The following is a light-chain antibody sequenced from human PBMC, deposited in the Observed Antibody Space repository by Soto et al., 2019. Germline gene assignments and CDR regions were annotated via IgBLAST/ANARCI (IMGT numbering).Light chain of an antibody. CDR2: DVT. J-gene: IGLJ1*01. CDR3: TSYTSSITYV. Sequence: QSVLTQPASVSXSPGQSITISCTGTSSDVGGYNFVSWYQHHPGKAPKLIIYDVTNRPSGISNRFSGSKSGNTASLTISGLQAEDEADYYCTSYTSSITYVFGTGTKVTVL. CDR1: SSDVGGYNF. V-gene: IGLV2-14*03.